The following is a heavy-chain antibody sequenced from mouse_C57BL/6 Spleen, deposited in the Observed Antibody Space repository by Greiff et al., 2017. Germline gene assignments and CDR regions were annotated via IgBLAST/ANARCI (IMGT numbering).Heavy chain of an antibody. J-gene: IGHJ2*01. D-gene: IGHD4-1*01. CDR2: ISDGGSYT. V-gene: IGHV5-4*01. Sequence: EVQVVESGGGLVKPGGSLKLSCAASGFTFSSYAMSWVRQTPEKRLEWVATISDGGSYTYYPDNVKGRFTISRDNAKNNLYLQMSHLKAEDIAMYYCARVLTGTAFDYWGQGTTLTVSS. CDR3: ARVLTGTAFDY. CDR1: GFTFSSYA.